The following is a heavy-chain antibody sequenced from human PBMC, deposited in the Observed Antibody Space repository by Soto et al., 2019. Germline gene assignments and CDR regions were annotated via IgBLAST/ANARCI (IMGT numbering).Heavy chain of an antibody. CDR3: AKDLEGYCTTTSCYTYFGLDV. V-gene: IGHV3-30*18. D-gene: IGHD2-2*01. CDR2: ISYDGSNK. CDR1: GFTFSSYV. Sequence: PGGSLRLSCAASGFTFSSYVMHWVRQAPGKGLEWVAVISYDGSNKYYADSVKGRFTISRDNSKHTLYLQMNSLRPEDTAVYYCAKDLEGYCTTTSCYTYFGLDVWGQGTTVTVSS. J-gene: IGHJ6*02.